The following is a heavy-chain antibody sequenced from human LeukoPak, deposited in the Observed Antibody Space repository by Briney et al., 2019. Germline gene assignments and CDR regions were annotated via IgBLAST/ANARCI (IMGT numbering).Heavy chain of an antibody. Sequence: PSETLFLTCTVSGGSISSGSYYWSWIRQPAGKGLEWIGRIYTSGSTNYNPSLKSRVTISVDTSKNQFSLKLSSVTAADTAVYYCARVGGSSWYNWFDPWGQGTLVTVSS. V-gene: IGHV4-61*02. CDR2: IYTSGST. CDR1: GGSISSGSYY. J-gene: IGHJ5*02. CDR3: ARVGGSSWYNWFDP. D-gene: IGHD6-13*01.